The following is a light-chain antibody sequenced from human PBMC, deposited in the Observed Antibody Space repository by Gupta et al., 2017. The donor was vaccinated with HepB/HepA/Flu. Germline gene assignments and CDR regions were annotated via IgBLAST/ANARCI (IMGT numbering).Light chain of an antibody. CDR2: WAS. Sequence: DIVMTQSPDSLAVSLGERATINCKSSQSVLYSSNNKNYLGWYQQKAGQPPKLLIYWASTRQSGVPDRFSGSGSGTDFTLTISSLQAEDVALYYCQQYDRTPLTFGQGTRVEIK. CDR3: QQYDRTPLT. J-gene: IGKJ5*01. V-gene: IGKV4-1*01. CDR1: QSVLYSSNNKNY.